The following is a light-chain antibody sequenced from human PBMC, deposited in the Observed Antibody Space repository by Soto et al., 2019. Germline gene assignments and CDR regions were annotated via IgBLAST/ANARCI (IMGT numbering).Light chain of an antibody. V-gene: IGKV1-16*01. CDR3: QQYKTYPFT. CDR1: QDINNY. CDR2: ATS. J-gene: IGKJ3*01. Sequence: DIQMTQSPSSLSASVGDRVTITCRASQDINNYLTWFQQKPGKAPKSLIYATSNLQSGVPSRFSGSGSGTDFILTISSLQPEDFATYFCQQYKTYPFTFGPGTKVDIK.